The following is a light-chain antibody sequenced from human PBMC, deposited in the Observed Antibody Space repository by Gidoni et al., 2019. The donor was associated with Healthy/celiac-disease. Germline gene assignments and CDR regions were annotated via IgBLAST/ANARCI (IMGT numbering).Light chain of an antibody. CDR2: AAS. V-gene: IGKV1-9*01. Sequence: DIQLTQSPSFLSASVGDRVTITCRASQGISSYLAWYQQKPGKAPKLLIYAASTLQSGVPSRFSGSGSGTEFTLTISSLQPEDFATYYCQQLNSYSIFTFGPXTKVDIK. CDR3: QQLNSYSIFT. J-gene: IGKJ3*01. CDR1: QGISSY.